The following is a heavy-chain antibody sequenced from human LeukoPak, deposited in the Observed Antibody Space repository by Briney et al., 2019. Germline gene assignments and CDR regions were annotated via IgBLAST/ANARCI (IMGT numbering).Heavy chain of an antibody. CDR2: IWYDGSKK. Sequence: GGSLRLSCAASGFTFSSYGMHWVRQAPGKGLEWVAVIWYDGSKKYYGDSMKGRFTISRDNSKNTLSLQMNSLRAEDTAVYYCARRGAIYWGQGTLVTVSS. V-gene: IGHV3-33*01. J-gene: IGHJ4*02. D-gene: IGHD3-10*01. CDR3: ARRGAIY. CDR1: GFTFSSYG.